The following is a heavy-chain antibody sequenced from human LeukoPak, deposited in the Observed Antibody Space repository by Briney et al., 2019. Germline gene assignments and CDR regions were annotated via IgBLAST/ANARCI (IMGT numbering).Heavy chain of an antibody. CDR1: GFTFNNAW. V-gene: IGHV3-15*01. Sequence: GGSLRLSCAASGFTFNNAWMTWVRLAPGKGLEWVGLIKNTVHGGTTESAAPVKGRFTISRDDSKNTLYLQMNNLTIEDTAVYYCTTMENYYGNSHFDYWGQGALVTVSS. D-gene: IGHD3-10*01. J-gene: IGHJ4*02. CDR2: IKNTVHGGTT. CDR3: TTMENYYGNSHFDY.